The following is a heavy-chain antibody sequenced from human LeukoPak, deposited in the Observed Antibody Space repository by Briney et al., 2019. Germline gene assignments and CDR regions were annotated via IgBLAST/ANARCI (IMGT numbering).Heavy chain of an antibody. CDR1: GYTFTSYG. CDR2: ISAYNGNT. CDR3: ARGKSSFYDFRPFDP. V-gene: IGHV1-18*01. D-gene: IGHD3-3*01. Sequence: SVKVSCKASGYTFTSYGISWVRQAPGQGLEWMGRISAYNGNTNYAQKLQGRVTMTTDTSTSTAYMELRSLRSDDTAVYYCARGKSSFYDFRPFDPWGQGTLVTVSS. J-gene: IGHJ5*02.